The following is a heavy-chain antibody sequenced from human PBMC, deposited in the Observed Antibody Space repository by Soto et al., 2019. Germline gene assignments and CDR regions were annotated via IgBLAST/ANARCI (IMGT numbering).Heavy chain of an antibody. Sequence: QVQLQESGPGLVKPSQTLSLTCTVSGGSITSGGYYWSWIRQHPGKGLEWIGYIHYSGSTYYNPSRKGQVTISVDTSKNQSSLRVSSVTAADTAVYYWARDHSGSTFALGRNDDFDIWGQGTMVTVSS. CDR1: GGSITSGGYY. J-gene: IGHJ3*02. V-gene: IGHV4-31*01. D-gene: IGHD6-6*01. CDR2: IHYSGST. CDR3: ARDHSGSTFALGRNDDFDI.